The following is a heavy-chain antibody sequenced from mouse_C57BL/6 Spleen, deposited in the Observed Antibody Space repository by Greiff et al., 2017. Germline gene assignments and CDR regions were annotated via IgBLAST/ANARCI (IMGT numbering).Heavy chain of an antibody. CDR3: ARHSSYDYAMDY. CDR1: EYEFPSHD. CDR2: INSDGGST. D-gene: IGHD1-1*01. V-gene: IGHV5-2*03. Sequence: EVKVEESGGGLVQPGESLKLSCESNEYEFPSHDMSWVRKTPEKRLELVAAINSDGGSTYYPDTMERRFIISRDNTKKTLYLQMSSLRSEDTALYYCARHSSYDYAMDYWGQGTSVTVSS. J-gene: IGHJ4*01.